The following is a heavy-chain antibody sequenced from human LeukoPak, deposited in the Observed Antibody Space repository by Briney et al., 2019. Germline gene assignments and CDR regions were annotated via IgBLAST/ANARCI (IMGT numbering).Heavy chain of an antibody. D-gene: IGHD3-22*01. J-gene: IGHJ4*02. CDR3: ARVGSRTRYYYDSSGYQEVYFDY. Sequence: SETLSLTCTVSGYSISSGYSWGWIRQPAGKGLEWIGRIYTSGSTNYNPSLKSRVTISVDKSKNQFSLKLSSVTAADTAVYYCARVGSRTRYYYDSSGYQEVYFDYWGQGTLVTVSS. CDR2: IYTSGST. CDR1: GYSISSGYS. V-gene: IGHV4-61*02.